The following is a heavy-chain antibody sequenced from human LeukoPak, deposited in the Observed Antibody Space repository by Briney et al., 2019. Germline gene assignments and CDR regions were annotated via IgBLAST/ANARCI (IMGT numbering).Heavy chain of an antibody. Sequence: GGSLRLSCAASGFTFSDYYMSWIRQAPGKGLEWVSYISSSGSTIYYADSVKGRFTISRDNAKNSLYLQMNSLRAGDTAVYYCARSRRRPYFDYWGQGTLVTVSS. J-gene: IGHJ4*02. V-gene: IGHV3-11*01. CDR2: ISSSGSTI. CDR1: GFTFSDYY. D-gene: IGHD1-1*01. CDR3: ARSRRRPYFDY.